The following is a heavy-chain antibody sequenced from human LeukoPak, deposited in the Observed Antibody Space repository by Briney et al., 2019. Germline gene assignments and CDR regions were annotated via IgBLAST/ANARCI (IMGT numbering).Heavy chain of an antibody. D-gene: IGHD6-13*01. Sequence: SETLSLTCTVSGGSISSGGYYWSWIRQHPGKGLEWIGYIYYSGSTNYNPSLKSRVTISVDTSKNQFSLKLSSVTAADTAVYYCARGIKNAYGSSWYRFWGQGTLVTVSS. CDR3: ARGIKNAYGSSWYRF. J-gene: IGHJ4*02. V-gene: IGHV4-31*03. CDR1: GGSISSGGYY. CDR2: IYYSGST.